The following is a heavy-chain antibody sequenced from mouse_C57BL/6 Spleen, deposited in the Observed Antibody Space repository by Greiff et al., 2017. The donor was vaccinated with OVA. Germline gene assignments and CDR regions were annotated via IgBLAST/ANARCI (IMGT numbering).Heavy chain of an antibody. Sequence: QVQLQQPGAELVKPGASVKLSCKASGYTFTSYWMHWVKQRPGRGLKWIGRIDPNSGGTKYNEKFKSKATLTVDKPSSTAYMQLSSLTSEDSAVYYCARWEDYAMDYWGQGTSVTVSS. D-gene: IGHD4-1*01. J-gene: IGHJ4*01. CDR2: IDPNSGGT. CDR1: GYTFTSYW. CDR3: ARWEDYAMDY. V-gene: IGHV1-72*01.